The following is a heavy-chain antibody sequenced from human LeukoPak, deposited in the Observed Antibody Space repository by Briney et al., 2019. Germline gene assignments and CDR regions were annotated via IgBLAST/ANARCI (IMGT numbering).Heavy chain of an antibody. CDR2: INPIFGTA. V-gene: IGHV1-69*05. Sequence: ASVKVSCKASGGTFSSYAISWVRQAPGQGLEWMGGINPIFGTANYAQKFQGRVTITTDESTSTAYMELSSLRSEDTAVYYCARGGDGYILYWGQGTLVTVSS. CDR1: GGTFSSYA. J-gene: IGHJ4*02. D-gene: IGHD5-24*01. CDR3: ARGGDGYILY.